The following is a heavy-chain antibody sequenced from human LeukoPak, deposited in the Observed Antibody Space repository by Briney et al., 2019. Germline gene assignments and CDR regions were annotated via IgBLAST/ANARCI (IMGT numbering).Heavy chain of an antibody. CDR2: IYYSGST. CDR3: ARHVGQLIEGYYYYYGMDV. D-gene: IGHD6-6*01. Sequence: PSETLSLTCTVSGGSISSYYWSWIRQPPGKGLEWIGYIYYSGSTNYNPSLKSRVTISVDTSKNQFSLKLSSVTAADTAVYYCARHVGQLIEGYYYYYGMDVWGQGTTVTVSS. V-gene: IGHV4-59*08. J-gene: IGHJ6*02. CDR1: GGSISSYY.